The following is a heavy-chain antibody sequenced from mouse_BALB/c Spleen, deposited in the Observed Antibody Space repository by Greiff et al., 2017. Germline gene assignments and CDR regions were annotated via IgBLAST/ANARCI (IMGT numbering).Heavy chain of an antibody. CDR2: ISSGSSNN. CDR1: GFTFSSFG. CDR3: AGTGTRCYFDD. D-gene: IGHD4-1*01. J-gene: IGHJ1*01. V-gene: IGHV5-17*02. Sequence: EVMLVESGGGLVQPGGSRKLSCAASGFTFSSFGMHWVRQAPEKGLEWVAYISSGSSNNYYADTVKGRFTISRDNPKNTLFLQMTSLRSEDTALYYCAGTGTRCYFDDWGAGTTVTVSS.